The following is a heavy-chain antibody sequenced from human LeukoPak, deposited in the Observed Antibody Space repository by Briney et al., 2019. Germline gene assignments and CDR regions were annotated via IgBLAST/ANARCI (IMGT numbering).Heavy chain of an antibody. CDR2: IYYSGST. D-gene: IGHD6-6*01. CDR3: AGDGWGYSSSSGWFDP. V-gene: IGHV4-59*01. CDR1: GGSIGSYY. J-gene: IGHJ5*02. Sequence: SETLSLTCTVSGGSIGSYYWSWIRQPPGKGLEWIGYIYYSGSTNYNPSLKSRVTISVDTSKNQFSLKLSSVTAADTAVYYCAGDGWGYSSSSGWFDPWGQGTLVTVSS.